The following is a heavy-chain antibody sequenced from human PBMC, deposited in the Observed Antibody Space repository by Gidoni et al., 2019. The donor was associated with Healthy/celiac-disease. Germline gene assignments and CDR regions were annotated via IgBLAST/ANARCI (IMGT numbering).Heavy chain of an antibody. Sequence: QLTLKESGPTLVKPTQPLTLTCTFSGVPLSTSGVGVGWIRQPPGKALEWLALIYWKDDKRYSPSLKSRLTITKDTSKNQVVLTRTNMDPVDTATYYCAHATLRWCGELSHYYGMDVWGQGTTVTVSS. D-gene: IGHD3-10*01. V-gene: IGHV2-5*01. CDR3: AHATLRWCGELSHYYGMDV. CDR2: IYWKDDK. CDR1: GVPLSTSGVG. J-gene: IGHJ6*02.